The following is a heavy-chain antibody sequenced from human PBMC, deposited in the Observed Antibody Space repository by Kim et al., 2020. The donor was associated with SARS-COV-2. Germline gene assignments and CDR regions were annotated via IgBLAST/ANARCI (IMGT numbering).Heavy chain of an antibody. D-gene: IGHD6-19*01. CDR1: GYTFTSYA. CDR3: ARGGIAVANDALDI. V-gene: IGHV7-4-1*02. Sequence: ASVKVSCKASGYTFTSYAMNWVRQAPGQGLEWMGWINTNTGNPTYAQGFTGRFVFSLDTSVSTAYLQISSLKAEDTAVYYCARGGIAVANDALDIWGQGTMVTVSS. J-gene: IGHJ3*02. CDR2: INTNTGNP.